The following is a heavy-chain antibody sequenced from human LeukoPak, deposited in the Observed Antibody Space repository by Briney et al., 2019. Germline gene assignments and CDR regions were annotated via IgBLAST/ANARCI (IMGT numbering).Heavy chain of an antibody. Sequence: PSETLSLTCTVSGGSIISYYWSWIRQPPGQGLEWIAFIHSSGSTGYSPSLKSRVTISVDTSKNHFSLRVTSLTPADTGVYYCARSLPGAIGAADLWGQGTLVTVSS. CDR1: GGSIISYY. CDR3: ARSLPGAIGAADL. V-gene: IGHV4-59*01. CDR2: IHSSGST. D-gene: IGHD1-26*01. J-gene: IGHJ4*02.